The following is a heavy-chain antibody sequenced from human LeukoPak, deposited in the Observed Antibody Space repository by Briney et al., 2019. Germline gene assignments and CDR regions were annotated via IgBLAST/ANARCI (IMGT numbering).Heavy chain of an antibody. J-gene: IGHJ4*02. CDR3: ARDGGYCSGGSCPAYYFDY. D-gene: IGHD2-15*01. V-gene: IGHV3-66*01. Sequence: GGSLRLSCAASGFTVSSNYMSWVRQAPGKGLEGVSVIYSGGSTYSADSVKGRFTISRDNSKNTLYLQMGSLIAEDMAVYYCARDGGYCSGGSCPAYYFDYWGQGTLVTVSS. CDR1: GFTVSSNY. CDR2: IYSGGST.